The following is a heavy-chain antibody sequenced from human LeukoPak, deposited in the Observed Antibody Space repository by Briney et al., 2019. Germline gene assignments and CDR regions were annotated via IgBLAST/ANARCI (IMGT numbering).Heavy chain of an antibody. D-gene: IGHD3-10*02. CDR1: GFTFSSYA. V-gene: IGHV3-30*18. CDR3: AKFVRAFDV. CDR2: ISYDGSNK. Sequence: GGSLRLSCAASGFTFSSYAMHWVRQAPGKGLEWVAVISYDGSNKYYADSVKGRFTISRDNSKNTLYLQMNSLRAEDTAVYYCAKFVRAFDVWGQGTMVTVSS. J-gene: IGHJ3*01.